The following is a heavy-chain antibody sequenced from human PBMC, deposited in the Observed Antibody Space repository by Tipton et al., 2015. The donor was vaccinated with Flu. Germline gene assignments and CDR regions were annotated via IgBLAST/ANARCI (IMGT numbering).Heavy chain of an antibody. J-gene: IGHJ3*02. CDR1: GYSFTDYW. Sequence: QLVQSGAVVKKPGESLKTSCKGSGYSFTDYWIGWVRQMPGKGLEWMGIMYPDDSDTKYGPSFEGQVTISADNTISTAYLQWNSLEASDTAMYYCATLDDDAFDMWGQGTMVTVSS. D-gene: IGHD1-1*01. CDR3: ATLDDDAFDM. V-gene: IGHV5-51*01. CDR2: MYPDDSDT.